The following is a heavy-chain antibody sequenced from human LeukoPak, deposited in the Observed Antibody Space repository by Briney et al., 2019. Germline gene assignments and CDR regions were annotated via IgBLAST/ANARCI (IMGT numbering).Heavy chain of an antibody. CDR2: INYSGGT. Sequence: ASETLSLTCTISDDSISNNRYFWAWNREPPGKGLEWIGGINYSGGTYYNTSLKSRVTISVDVDMSKNKFSLKLRSVTAADTAVYYCARQRKAIGLAPFYFDSWGQGTLVPVSS. CDR1: DDSISNNRYF. CDR3: ARQRKAIGLAPFYFDS. J-gene: IGHJ4*02. D-gene: IGHD3/OR15-3a*01. V-gene: IGHV4-39*01.